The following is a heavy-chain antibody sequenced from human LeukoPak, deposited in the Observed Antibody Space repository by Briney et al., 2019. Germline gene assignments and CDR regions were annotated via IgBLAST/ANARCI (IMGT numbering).Heavy chain of an antibody. CDR2: IYYSGST. V-gene: IGHV4-39*07. Sequence: PSETLSLTCTVSGGSISSSSYNWGWIRQPPGKGLEWIGSIYYSGSTYYNPSLKSRVTISVDTSKNQFSLKLSSVTAADTAVYYCARDPYDYVSRGHDAFDIWGQGTMVTVSS. CDR3: ARDPYDYVSRGHDAFDI. CDR1: GGSISSSSYN. J-gene: IGHJ3*02. D-gene: IGHD3-10*02.